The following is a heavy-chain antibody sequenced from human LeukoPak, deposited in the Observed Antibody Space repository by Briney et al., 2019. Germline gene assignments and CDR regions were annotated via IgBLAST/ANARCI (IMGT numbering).Heavy chain of an antibody. V-gene: IGHV4-39*01. CDR2: IYYSGST. CDR3: ARHFPRPTLAVRLPFDY. D-gene: IGHD6-6*01. J-gene: IGHJ4*02. CDR1: GGSISSSSSYY. Sequence: SETLSLTCTVSGGSISSSSSYYWGWIRQPPGKGLEWIGTIYYSGSTYYNPSLKSRVTISLDTSKNQFSLNLTSVTAADTAVYYCARHFPRPTLAVRLPFDYWGQGTLVTVSS.